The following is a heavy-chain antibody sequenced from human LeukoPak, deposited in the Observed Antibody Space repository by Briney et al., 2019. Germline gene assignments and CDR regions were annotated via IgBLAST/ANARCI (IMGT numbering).Heavy chain of an antibody. D-gene: IGHD3-10*01. Sequence: GASVNVSCKASGYTFTSQGISWVRQAPGQGREWMGGFDPEDGETIYAQRFQGRVTMTEETSPDTAYMELSSLRAEDTAVYYCARVTYGSGTSGAFDYWGQGPLVTVYS. CDR2: FDPEDGET. CDR1: GYTFTSQG. CDR3: ARVTYGSGTSGAFDY. J-gene: IGHJ4*02. V-gene: IGHV1-24*01.